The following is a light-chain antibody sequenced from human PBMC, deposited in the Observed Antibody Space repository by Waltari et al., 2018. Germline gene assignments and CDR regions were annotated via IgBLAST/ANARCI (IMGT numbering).Light chain of an antibody. CDR1: QDISTA. Sequence: AIQLTQFPSSLSASVGDRVTITCRASQDISTALAWYQQKSGEAPKLLIYDASTLGSGVPSRFSGSGTGTDFTLTISRLQPEDFSTYHCQQFHNYPPTFGQGTRLEIK. CDR3: QQFHNYPPT. J-gene: IGKJ5*01. CDR2: DAS. V-gene: IGKV1D-13*01.